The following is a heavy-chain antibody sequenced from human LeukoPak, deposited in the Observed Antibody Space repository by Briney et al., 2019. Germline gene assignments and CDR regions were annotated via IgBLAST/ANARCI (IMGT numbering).Heavy chain of an antibody. Sequence: PGGSLRLSCAASGFTFSSYEMNWVRQAPGKGLEWVSYISSSGSTIYYADPVKGRFTISRDNAKNSLYLQMNSLRAEDTAVYYCARVYSYGYYMDVWGKGTTVTVSS. CDR2: ISSSGSTI. CDR3: ARVYSYGYYMDV. V-gene: IGHV3-48*03. J-gene: IGHJ6*03. CDR1: GFTFSSYE. D-gene: IGHD5-18*01.